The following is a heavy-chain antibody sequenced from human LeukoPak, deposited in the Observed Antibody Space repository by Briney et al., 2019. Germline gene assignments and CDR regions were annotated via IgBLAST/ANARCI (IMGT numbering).Heavy chain of an antibody. CDR1: GGTFSSYA. CDR2: IIPIFGIA. V-gene: IGHV1-69*04. Sequence: PSASVKVSCKASGGTFSSYAISWVRQAPGQGLEWMGRIIPIFGIASYAQKFQGRVTITADKSTSTAYMELSSLRSEDTAVYYCARDDSYGYESFIWGQGTLVTVSS. J-gene: IGHJ4*02. D-gene: IGHD5-18*01. CDR3: ARDDSYGYESFI.